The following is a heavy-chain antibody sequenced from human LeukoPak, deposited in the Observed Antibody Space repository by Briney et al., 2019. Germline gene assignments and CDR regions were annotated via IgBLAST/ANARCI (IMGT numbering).Heavy chain of an antibody. Sequence: GGPLRHSCSLSGLPFSEYALRWLRQPPGEARVWGGFIRISAYGATTEYAAPVKDRFTISRDDSKSLAYLQMNTLKTEDTAVYYCATHRLESHDIQFDYWGQGALVIVSS. J-gene: IGHJ4*02. D-gene: IGHD1-1*01. CDR3: ATHRLESHDIQFDY. CDR1: GLPFSEYA. V-gene: IGHV3-49*03. CDR2: IRISAYGATT.